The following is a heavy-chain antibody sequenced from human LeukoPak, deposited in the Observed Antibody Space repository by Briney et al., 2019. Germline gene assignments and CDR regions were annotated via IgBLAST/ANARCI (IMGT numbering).Heavy chain of an antibody. V-gene: IGHV1-69*13. CDR2: IIPIFGTA. Sequence: GASVKVSCKASGGTFSSYAISWVRQAPGQGLEWMGGIIPIFGTANYAQKFQGRVTITADESTSTAYMELRSLRSDDTAVYYCAREPKIGNFDYWGLGTLVIVSS. J-gene: IGHJ4*02. CDR3: AREPKIGNFDY. CDR1: GGTFSSYA.